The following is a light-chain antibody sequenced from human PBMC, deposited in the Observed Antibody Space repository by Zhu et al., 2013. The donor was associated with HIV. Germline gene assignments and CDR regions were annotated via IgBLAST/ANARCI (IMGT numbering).Light chain of an antibody. J-gene: IGKJ4*01. V-gene: IGKV3-20*01. CDR1: QSVSNSF. Sequence: EIVLTQSPGTLSLSPGDRATLSCRASQSVSNSFLAWYQQKPGQAPRLLIYGASSRATGIPDRFSGSGSGTDFTLTISRLEPEDSAVYYCQQYGSSALTFGGGTKVEI. CDR2: GAS. CDR3: QQYGSSALT.